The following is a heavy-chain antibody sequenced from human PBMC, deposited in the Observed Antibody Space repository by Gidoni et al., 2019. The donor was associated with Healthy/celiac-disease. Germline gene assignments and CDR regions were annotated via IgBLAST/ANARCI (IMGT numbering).Heavy chain of an antibody. CDR2: SNPNSGGT. CDR1: GYTFTSDY. CDR3: ARGRWLQFRGGDY. Sequence: QVQLVQSGAEVKKPGASVKVSCKASGYTFTSDYMHWVRPAPGQGLEWMGWSNPNSGGTNHAQKFQGRVTMTRDTSISTADMELSRLRSDDTAVYYCARGRWLQFRGGDYWGQGTLVTVSS. J-gene: IGHJ4*02. V-gene: IGHV1-2*02. D-gene: IGHD5-12*01.